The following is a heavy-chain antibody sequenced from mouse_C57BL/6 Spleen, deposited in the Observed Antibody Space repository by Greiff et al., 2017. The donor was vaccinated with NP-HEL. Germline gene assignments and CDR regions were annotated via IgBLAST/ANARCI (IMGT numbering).Heavy chain of an antibody. D-gene: IGHD2-14*01. V-gene: IGHV1-80*01. CDR3: ARNGYPYYFDY. J-gene: IGHJ2*01. Sequence: VKLQESGAELVKPGASVKISCKASGYAFSSYWMNWVKQRPGKGLEWIGQIYPGDGDTNYNGKFKGKATLTADKSSSTAYMQLSSLTSEYSAVYFCARNGYPYYFDYWGQGTTLTVSS. CDR2: IYPGDGDT. CDR1: GYAFSSYW.